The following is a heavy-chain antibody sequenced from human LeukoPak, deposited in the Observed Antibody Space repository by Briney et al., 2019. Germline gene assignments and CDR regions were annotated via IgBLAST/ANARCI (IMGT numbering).Heavy chain of an antibody. CDR3: AREGYCSGGSCYAAEGY. CDR2: IYHSGST. J-gene: IGHJ4*02. V-gene: IGHV4-30-2*01. Sequence: PSETLSLTCAVSGGSISSGGYYWSWIRQPPGKGLEWIGYIYHSGSTYYNPSLKSRVTISVDTSKIQFSLKLSSVTAADTAVYYCAREGYCSGGSCYAAEGYWGQGTLVTVSS. D-gene: IGHD2-15*01. CDR1: GGSISSGGYY.